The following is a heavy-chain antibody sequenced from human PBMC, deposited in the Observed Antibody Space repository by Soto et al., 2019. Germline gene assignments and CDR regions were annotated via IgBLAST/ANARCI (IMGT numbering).Heavy chain of an antibody. J-gene: IGHJ5*02. Sequence: QVTLKESGPVLVKPTETLTLRCTVSGLSITDSEMGVSWIRQPPGKALEWLAHIDSSGEKSYRTFLKSRLTLSKYTSKSQIVLIMTNMHPADTATYYCARRHLAVAVSPWFDPWGQGILVTVSS. D-gene: IGHD6-19*01. V-gene: IGHV2-26*01. CDR3: ARRHLAVAVSPWFDP. CDR1: GLSITDSEMG. CDR2: IDSSGEK.